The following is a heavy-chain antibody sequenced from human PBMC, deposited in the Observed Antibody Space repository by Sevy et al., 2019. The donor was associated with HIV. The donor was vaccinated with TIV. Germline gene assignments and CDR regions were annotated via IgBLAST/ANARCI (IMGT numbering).Heavy chain of an antibody. D-gene: IGHD6-6*01. J-gene: IGHJ5*02. V-gene: IGHV3-30*02. Sequence: GGSLRLSCAASGFTFSSYGMHWVRQAPGKGLEWVAFIRYDGSNKYYADSVKGRFTISRDNSKNTLYLQMDNLRAEDTAVYYCAKDLTPYSSSSDNWFDPWGQGTLVTVSS. CDR3: AKDLTPYSSSSDNWFDP. CDR2: IRYDGSNK. CDR1: GFTFSSYG.